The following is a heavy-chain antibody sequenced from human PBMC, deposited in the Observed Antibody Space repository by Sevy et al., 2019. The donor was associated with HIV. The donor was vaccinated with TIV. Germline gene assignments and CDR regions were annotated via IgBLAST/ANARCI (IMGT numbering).Heavy chain of an antibody. D-gene: IGHD2-2*01. Sequence: GGSLRLSCAVSGFTFRSYWMSWVRQAPGKGLEWVAHIKVDGSEKYHVDSVKGRFTISRDNAKNSLFLQMNSLRVEDTAVYYCARECSRTSGVWGLDVWGQGTAVTVSS. V-gene: IGHV3-7*01. CDR3: ARECSRTSGVWGLDV. CDR2: IKVDGSEK. CDR1: GFTFRSYW. J-gene: IGHJ6*02.